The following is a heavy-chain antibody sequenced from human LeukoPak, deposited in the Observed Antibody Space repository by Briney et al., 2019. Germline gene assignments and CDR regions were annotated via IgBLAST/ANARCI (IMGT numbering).Heavy chain of an antibody. J-gene: IGHJ4*02. CDR1: GGSISSGAYY. CDR3: ARGDSSSPSFDY. D-gene: IGHD6-6*01. CDR2: IYYSGST. V-gene: IGHV4-30-4*08. Sequence: PSQTLSLTCTVSGGSISSGAYYWSWIRQPPGKGLEWIGYIYYSGSTYYNPSLKSRVTISVDTSKNQFSPKLSSVTAADTAVYYCARGDSSSPSFDYWGQGTLVTVSS.